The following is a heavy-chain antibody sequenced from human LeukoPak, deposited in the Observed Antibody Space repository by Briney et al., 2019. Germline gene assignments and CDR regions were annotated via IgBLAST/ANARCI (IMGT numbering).Heavy chain of an antibody. Sequence: GGSLRLSCAASGFTFSSYSMNWVRQALGKGLEWVSSISSSSSYIYYADSVKGRFTISRDNAKNSLYLQMNSLRAEDTAVYYCARERSQPRRELDYWGQGTLVTVSS. CDR3: ARERSQPRRELDY. D-gene: IGHD3-3*01. CDR1: GFTFSSYS. CDR2: ISSSSSYI. J-gene: IGHJ4*02. V-gene: IGHV3-21*01.